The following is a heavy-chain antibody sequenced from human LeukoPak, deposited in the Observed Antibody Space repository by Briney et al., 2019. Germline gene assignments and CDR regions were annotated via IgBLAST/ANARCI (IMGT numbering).Heavy chain of an antibody. D-gene: IGHD6-13*01. Sequence: ASVKVSCKASGYTFTGYYMHWVRQAPGQGLEWMGWINPNSGGTNYAQKFQGRVTMTRDTSISTAYMELSRLRSDDTAVYYCARWGGDSSSWYDPYYYYYMDVWGKGTTVTVSS. J-gene: IGHJ6*03. V-gene: IGHV1-2*02. CDR1: GYTFTGYY. CDR3: ARWGGDSSSWYDPYYYYYMDV. CDR2: INPNSGGT.